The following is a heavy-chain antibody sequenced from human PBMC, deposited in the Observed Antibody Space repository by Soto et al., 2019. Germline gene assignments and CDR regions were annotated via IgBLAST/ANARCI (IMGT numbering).Heavy chain of an antibody. V-gene: IGHV1-18*01. CDR1: GYTFTNFG. J-gene: IGHJ5*02. D-gene: IGHD1-26*01. CDR2: ISAYNGNT. CDR3: TGVVGALAHWFDP. Sequence: QVQLEQSGAEVKKPGDSVKVSCKASGYTFTNFGISWVRQAPGQGLEWMGRISAYNGNTNYAQKLQGIVTMTTDTPTSTAYKELRSLRSDDTAVYYGTGVVGALAHWFDPWGQGTLVTVSS.